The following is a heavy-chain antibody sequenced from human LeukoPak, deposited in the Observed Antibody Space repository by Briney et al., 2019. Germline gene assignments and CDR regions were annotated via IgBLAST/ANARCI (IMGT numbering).Heavy chain of an antibody. J-gene: IGHJ6*03. V-gene: IGHV1-2*02. D-gene: IGHD1-26*01. Sequence: ASVKVSCKASGYTFNGYYMHWVRQAPGQGLEWMGWINPNSGGTNYAQKFQGRVTMTRDTSISTAYMELSRLRSDDTAVYYCARGMEPYYYMDVWGKGTTVTVSS. CDR1: GYTFNGYY. CDR2: INPNSGGT. CDR3: ARGMEPYYYMDV.